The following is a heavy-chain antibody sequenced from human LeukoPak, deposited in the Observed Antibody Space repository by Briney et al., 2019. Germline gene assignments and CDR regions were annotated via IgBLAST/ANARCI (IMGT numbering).Heavy chain of an antibody. Sequence: SETLSLTCAAYGGSFSGYYWSWIRQPPGKGLEWIGEINHSGSTNYNPSLKSRVTISVDTSRNQFSLKLSSVTAADTAVYYCAREMKRELLIDYWGQGTLVTVSS. J-gene: IGHJ4*02. V-gene: IGHV4-34*01. CDR3: AREMKRELLIDY. CDR2: INHSGST. D-gene: IGHD3-10*01. CDR1: GGSFSGYY.